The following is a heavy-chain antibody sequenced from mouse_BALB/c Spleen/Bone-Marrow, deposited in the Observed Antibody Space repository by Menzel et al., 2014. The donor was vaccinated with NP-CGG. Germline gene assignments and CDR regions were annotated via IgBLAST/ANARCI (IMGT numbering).Heavy chain of an antibody. CDR1: GYTFTRYW. V-gene: IGHV1S81*02. J-gene: IGHJ2*01. CDR3: AREAYYGPDY. D-gene: IGHD1-2*01. CDR2: INPSNGRT. Sequence: VQLQQSGAELVKPGASVELSCKASGYTFTRYWMEWVKQRPGQGLEWIGEINPSNGRTNYNEKFKSKATLTVDKSSSTAYMQLSGLASEDSAVYYCAREAYYGPDYWGQGTTLTVSS.